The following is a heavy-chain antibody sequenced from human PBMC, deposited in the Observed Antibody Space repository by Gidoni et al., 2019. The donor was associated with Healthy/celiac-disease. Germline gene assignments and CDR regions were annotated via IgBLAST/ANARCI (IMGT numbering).Heavy chain of an antibody. CDR2: IKQDGSEK. CDR3: ARSVYYYYMDV. V-gene: IGHV3-7*04. Sequence: LVESGGGLVQPGGSLRPSCAASGFTFSSNWMSWVRQAPGKGLEWVANIKQDGSEKYYVDSVKGRFTISRDNAKNSLYLQMNSLRAEDTAVYYCARSVYYYYMDVWGKGTTVTVSS. CDR1: GFTFSSNW. J-gene: IGHJ6*03.